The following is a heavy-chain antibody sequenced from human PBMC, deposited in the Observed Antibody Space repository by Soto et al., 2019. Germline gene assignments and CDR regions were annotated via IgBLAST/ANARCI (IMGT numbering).Heavy chain of an antibody. V-gene: IGHV4-61*01. J-gene: IGHJ6*02. D-gene: IGHD2-21*02. CDR2: IYYSGRT. CDR3: ARSPAYCGGDCYYYYGMDV. Sequence: SETLSLTCTVSGGSVSSGSYYWSWIRQPPGKGLEWIGYIYYSGRTNYNPSLKSRVTISVDTSKNQFSLKLSSVTAADTAVYYCARSPAYCGGDCYYYYGMDVWGQGTTVTVSS. CDR1: GGSVSSGSYY.